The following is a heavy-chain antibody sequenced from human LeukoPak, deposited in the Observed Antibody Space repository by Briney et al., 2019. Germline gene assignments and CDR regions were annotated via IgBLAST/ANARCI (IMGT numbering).Heavy chain of an antibody. CDR2: ISDTSVFI. Sequence: GGSLRLSCAASGFTSYNNAMTWVRQAPGKGLEWVAAISDTSVFIYYADSVRGRFTIPRDNSKSTLYLQMNSLRAEDTAIYYCAKNLGASTGYDYWGQGALVSVSS. CDR1: GFTSYNNA. CDR3: AKNLGASTGYDY. V-gene: IGHV3-23*01. D-gene: IGHD5-12*01. J-gene: IGHJ4*02.